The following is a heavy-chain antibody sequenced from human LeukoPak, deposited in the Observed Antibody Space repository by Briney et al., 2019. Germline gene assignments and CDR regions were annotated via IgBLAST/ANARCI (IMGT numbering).Heavy chain of an antibody. J-gene: IGHJ4*02. CDR1: VYTLTELS. Sequence: ASVKVSRKFSVYTLTELSMHWVRQAPGKGLAWMGGFDPEDGETIYAQKFQGRVTMTRDPSINTAYMELTSLRSEDTAVYFCTRGGEILTHYKHIDYWGQGTLVTVSS. V-gene: IGHV1-24*01. CDR3: TRGGEILTHYKHIDY. D-gene: IGHD3-9*01. CDR2: FDPEDGET.